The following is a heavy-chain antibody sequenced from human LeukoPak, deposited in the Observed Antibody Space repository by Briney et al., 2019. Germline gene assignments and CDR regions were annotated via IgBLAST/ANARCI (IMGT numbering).Heavy chain of an antibody. V-gene: IGHV4-59*08. CDR3: ARITPTVDTAMGREGRRFDP. D-gene: IGHD5-18*01. CDR2: IYYSGST. Sequence: SDTLSLTCTVSGDSISSYYWSWIRQPPGKGLEWIGCIYYSGSTNYNPSLKRRVTISVETSKNQFSLKLSSVTAADTAVYYCARITPTVDTAMGREGRRFDPWGQGTLVTVSS. CDR1: GDSISSYY. J-gene: IGHJ5*02.